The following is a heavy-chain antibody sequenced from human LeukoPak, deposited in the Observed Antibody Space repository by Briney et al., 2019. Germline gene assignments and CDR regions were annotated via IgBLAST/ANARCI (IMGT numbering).Heavy chain of an antibody. J-gene: IGHJ4*02. CDR2: IDWNGDIT. Sequence: GGSLRLSCAASGFNFADHGMSWVRQAPGKGLEWVSGIDWNGDITGFADSVKGRFTISRDNAKSSLYLQMNSLRAEDTALYYCARTFTKFYYDSSGILNYWGQGTLVTVSS. D-gene: IGHD3-22*01. V-gene: IGHV3-20*04. CDR3: ARTFTKFYYDSSGILNY. CDR1: GFNFADHG.